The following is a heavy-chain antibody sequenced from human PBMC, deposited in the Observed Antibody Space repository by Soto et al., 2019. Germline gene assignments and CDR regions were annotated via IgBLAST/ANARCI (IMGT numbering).Heavy chain of an antibody. V-gene: IGHV1-69*13. J-gene: IGHJ6*02. D-gene: IGHD3-10*01. Sequence: SVKVSCKASGGTFSSYAISWVRQAPGQGLEWMGGIIPIFGTANYAQKFQGRVTITADESTSTAYMELSSLRSEDTAVYYCARDQRFGELLSNYYYYYGMDVWGQGTTVTVSS. CDR2: IIPIFGTA. CDR1: GGTFSSYA. CDR3: ARDQRFGELLSNYYYYYGMDV.